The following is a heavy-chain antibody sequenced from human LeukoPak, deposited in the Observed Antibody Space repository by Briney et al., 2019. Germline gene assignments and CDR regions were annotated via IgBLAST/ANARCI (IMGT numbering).Heavy chain of an antibody. CDR1: GGSFSGYY. CDR2: INHSGST. V-gene: IGHV4-34*01. CDR3: ARGRYYYGSGALNWFDP. D-gene: IGHD3-10*01. Sequence: PSETLSLTCAVYGGSFSGYYWSWIRQPPGKGLEWIGEINHSGSTNYYPSLKSRVTISVDTSKNQFSLKLSSVTAADTAVYYCARGRYYYGSGALNWFDPWGQGTLVTDSS. J-gene: IGHJ5*02.